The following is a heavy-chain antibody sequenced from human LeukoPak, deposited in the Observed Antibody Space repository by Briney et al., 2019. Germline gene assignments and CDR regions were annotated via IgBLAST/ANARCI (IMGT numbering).Heavy chain of an antibody. V-gene: IGHV4-39*01. Sequence: PSETLSLTCTVSGGSVSSSTYYWGWIRQPPGKGLEWIGTIYYSGRTSYNPSLKSRVTISVDTSKNQFSLKLSSVTAADTAVYYCARTGIKGNYYGMDVWGQGTTVTVSS. CDR1: GGSVSSSTYY. D-gene: IGHD1-14*01. CDR2: IYYSGRT. J-gene: IGHJ6*02. CDR3: ARTGIKGNYYGMDV.